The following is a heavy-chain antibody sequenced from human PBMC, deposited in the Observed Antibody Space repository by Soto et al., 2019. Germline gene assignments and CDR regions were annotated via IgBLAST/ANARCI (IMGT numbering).Heavy chain of an antibody. CDR2: IYYSGNT. V-gene: IGHV4-39*01. CDR1: GGSISSSIYY. J-gene: IGHJ6*02. CDR3: ASSTMDV. D-gene: IGHD2-2*01. Sequence: ETLSLTCTVSGGSISSSIYYWGWIRQPPGKGLEWIGSIYYSGNTYYNPSLKSRVTISVDTSKNQFSLKLSSVTAADTAVYYCASSTMDVWGQGTTVTVSS.